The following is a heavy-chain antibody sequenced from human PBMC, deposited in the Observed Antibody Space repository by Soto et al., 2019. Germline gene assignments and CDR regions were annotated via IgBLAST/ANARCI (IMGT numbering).Heavy chain of an antibody. Sequence: QVQLVESGGGLVKPGGSLRLSCAASGFTFSDYYMSWIRQAPGKGLEWVSYISSSSSYTNYADSVKGRFTISRDNAKNALYLQMNSLRAEDTAVHYCARGSHDYGDYGFDYWGQGTLVTVSS. V-gene: IGHV3-11*05. D-gene: IGHD4-17*01. CDR1: GFTFSDYY. J-gene: IGHJ4*02. CDR2: ISSSSSYT. CDR3: ARGSHDYGDYGFDY.